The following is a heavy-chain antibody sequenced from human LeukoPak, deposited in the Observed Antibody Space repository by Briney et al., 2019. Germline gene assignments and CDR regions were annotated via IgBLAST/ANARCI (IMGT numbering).Heavy chain of an antibody. J-gene: IGHJ6*03. CDR1: GGSFSGYY. CDR2: INHSGST. CDR3: ARETEDIYTPSWGLYDPYYYIDA. D-gene: IGHD3-16*01. V-gene: IGHV4-34*01. Sequence: SETLSLTCAVNGGSFSGYYWSWIRQPPGKGLEWIGEINHSGSTTYNPSLKSRATISVDTSKNQLSLKLSSVTAADTAVYYCARETEDIYTPSWGLYDPYYYIDAWGNGTTVTVSS.